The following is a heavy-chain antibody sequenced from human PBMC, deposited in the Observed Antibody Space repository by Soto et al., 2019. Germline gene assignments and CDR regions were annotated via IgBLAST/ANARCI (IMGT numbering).Heavy chain of an antibody. J-gene: IGHJ4*02. D-gene: IGHD2-2*01. CDR1: GFTFSSYS. CDR2: ISSSSSYI. Sequence: PGGSLRLSCAASGFTFSSYSMNWVRQAPGKGLEWVSSISSSSSYIYYADSVKGRFTISRDNAKNSLYLQMNSLRAEDTAVYYCAREGLYKNIVVVPDHDYWGQGTLVTAPQ. CDR3: AREGLYKNIVVVPDHDY. V-gene: IGHV3-21*01.